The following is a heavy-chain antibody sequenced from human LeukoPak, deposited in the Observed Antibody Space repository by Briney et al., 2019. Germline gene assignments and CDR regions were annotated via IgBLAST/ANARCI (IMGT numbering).Heavy chain of an antibody. CDR1: GYTFTGYY. CDR2: INPSGGST. V-gene: IGHV1-46*01. D-gene: IGHD3-9*01. Sequence: ASVKVSCKASGYTFTGYYMHWVRQAPGQGLEWMGIINPSGGSTSYAQKFQGRVTMTTDTSTSTAYMELRSLRSDDTAVYYCVRLYYDILTGYQDTRIDYYMDVWGKGTTVTVSS. CDR3: VRLYYDILTGYQDTRIDYYMDV. J-gene: IGHJ6*03.